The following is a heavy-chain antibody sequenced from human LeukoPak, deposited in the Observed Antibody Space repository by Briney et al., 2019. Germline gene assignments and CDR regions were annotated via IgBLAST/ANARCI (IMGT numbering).Heavy chain of an antibody. Sequence: PGGSLRLSCVASGFTSGHIFTDYWMTWVRQVPGKGLEWVAAISYDGNNKYYADSVKGRFTISRDNSKNTLYLQMNSLRAEDTAVFYCAKAGYTSSWFDYWGQGTLVTVSS. V-gene: IGHV3-30*18. CDR1: GFTSGHIFTDYW. CDR2: ISYDGNNK. D-gene: IGHD6-13*01. J-gene: IGHJ5*01. CDR3: AKAGYTSSWFDY.